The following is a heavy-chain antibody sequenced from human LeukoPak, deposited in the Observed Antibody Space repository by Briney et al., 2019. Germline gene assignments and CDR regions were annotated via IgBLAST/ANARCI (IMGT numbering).Heavy chain of an antibody. D-gene: IGHD3-10*01. CDR1: GFTFSSYN. V-gene: IGHV3-48*04. CDR3: ARDLHGVYFDY. CDR2: ISSSSNTI. J-gene: IGHJ4*02. Sequence: GGSLRLSCTASGFTFSSYNMNWVRQAPGKGLEWVSYISSSSNTIYYADSVKGRFTISRDNAKNSLYLQVNSLRAEDTAVYYCARDLHGVYFDYWGLGTLVTVSS.